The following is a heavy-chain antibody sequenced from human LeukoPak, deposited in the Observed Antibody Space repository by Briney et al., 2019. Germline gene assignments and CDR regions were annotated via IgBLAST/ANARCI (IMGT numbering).Heavy chain of an antibody. CDR2: FDPEDGET. V-gene: IGHV1-24*01. CDR1: GYTLTELS. CDR3: ATTYYHDSSGYYTFDY. Sequence: GASVKVSCKVSGYTLTELSMHWVRQAPGKGLEWMGGFDPEDGETIYAQKFQGRVTMTEDTSTDTAYMELSSLRSEDTAVYYCATTYYHDSSGYYTFDYWGQGTLVTVSS. J-gene: IGHJ4*02. D-gene: IGHD3-22*01.